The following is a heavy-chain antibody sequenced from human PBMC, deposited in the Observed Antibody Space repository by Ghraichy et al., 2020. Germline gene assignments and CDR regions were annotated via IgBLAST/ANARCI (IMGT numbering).Heavy chain of an antibody. D-gene: IGHD3-10*01. Sequence: GALRLSCAASGFTFSSYDMHWVRQATGKGLEWVSAIGTAGDTYYPGSVKGRFTISRENAKNSLYLQMNSLRAGDTAVYYCARLVRMYWYFDLWGRGTLVTVSS. V-gene: IGHV3-13*01. J-gene: IGHJ2*01. CDR1: GFTFSSYD. CDR3: ARLVRMYWYFDL. CDR2: IGTAGDT.